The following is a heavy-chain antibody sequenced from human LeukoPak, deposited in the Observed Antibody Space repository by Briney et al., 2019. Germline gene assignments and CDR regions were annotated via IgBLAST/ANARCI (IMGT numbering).Heavy chain of an antibody. J-gene: IGHJ5*02. CDR1: GGSISSSSYY. D-gene: IGHD5-12*01. CDR3: ARVLGDSGYDNWFDP. CDR2: IYYSGST. Sequence: SETLSLTCTVSGGSISSSSYYWGWIRQPPGKGLEWIGSIYYSGSTYYNPSLKSRVTISVDTSKNQFSLKLSSVTAADTAVYYCARVLGDSGYDNWFDPWGQGTLVTVSS. V-gene: IGHV4-39*07.